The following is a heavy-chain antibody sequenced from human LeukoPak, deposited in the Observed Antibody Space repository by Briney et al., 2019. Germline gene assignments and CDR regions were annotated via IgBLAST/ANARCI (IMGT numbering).Heavy chain of an antibody. CDR2: IYPRDGST. J-gene: IGHJ4*02. Sequence: ASVKVSCKASGYTFTSNYIHWVRQAPGQGLEWMGMIYPRDGSTSYAQKFQGRVTVTRDTSTSTVHMELSGLRSEDTAVYYCARDQEGFDYWGQGTLVTVSP. V-gene: IGHV1-46*01. CDR3: ARDQEGFDY. CDR1: GYTFTSNY.